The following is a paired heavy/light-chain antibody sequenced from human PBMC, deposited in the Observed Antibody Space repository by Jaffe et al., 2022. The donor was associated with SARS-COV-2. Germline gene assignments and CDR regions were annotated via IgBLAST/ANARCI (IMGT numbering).Heavy chain of an antibody. CDR3: ARHARRHAYSTFDL. D-gene: IGHD4-4*01. CDR2: IYYRGSP. Sequence: QLQLQESGPGLVKPSETLSLTCTVSGGSISSDDYYWGWIRQPPGKGLEWIGSIYYRGSPYYRPSLKSRVTMSVDPSKNQFSLNLSSVTAADTAVYYCARHARRHAYSTFDLWGQGSLVSVSS. CDR1: GGSISSDDYY. V-gene: IGHV4-39*01. J-gene: IGHJ4*02.
Light chain of an antibody. CDR3: QQSDSTPET. V-gene: IGKV1-39*01. J-gene: IGKJ1*01. CDR2: TAS. CDR1: QSINSY. Sequence: DIQMTQSPSSLSASVGDRVTITCRASQSINSYLNWYQQKPGKAPKLLIYTASSLQSGVPLRFSGSGSGTDFTLTISSLQPEDFATYYCQQSDSTPETFGQGTKVEIK.